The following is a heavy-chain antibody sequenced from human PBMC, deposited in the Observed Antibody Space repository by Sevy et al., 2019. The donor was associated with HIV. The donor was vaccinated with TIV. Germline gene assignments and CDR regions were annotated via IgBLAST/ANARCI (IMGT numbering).Heavy chain of an antibody. CDR2: IIPIFGTA. CDR1: GGTFSSYA. V-gene: IGHV1-69*13. D-gene: IGHD5-12*01. CDR3: ARASGDGYNLADAFDI. Sequence: ASVKVSCKASGGTFSSYAISWVRQAPGQGLEWMGGIIPIFGTANYAQKFRGRVTITADESTSTAYMELSSLRSEDTAVYYCARASGDGYNLADAFDIWGQGTMVTVSS. J-gene: IGHJ3*02.